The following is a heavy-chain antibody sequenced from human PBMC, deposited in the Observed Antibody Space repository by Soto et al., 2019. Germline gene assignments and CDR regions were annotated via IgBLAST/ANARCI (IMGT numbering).Heavy chain of an antibody. CDR3: ARARQWLSLNWFDP. Sequence: QVQLVQSGAGVKKPGASVKVSCKASGYTFTSYGISWVRQAPGPGLEWMGWISAYNGNTNYAQKLQGRVTMTTDTSTSTAYMELRSLRSDDTAVYYWARARQWLSLNWFDPWGQGTLVTVSS. J-gene: IGHJ5*02. D-gene: IGHD6-19*01. CDR2: ISAYNGNT. V-gene: IGHV1-18*04. CDR1: GYTFTSYG.